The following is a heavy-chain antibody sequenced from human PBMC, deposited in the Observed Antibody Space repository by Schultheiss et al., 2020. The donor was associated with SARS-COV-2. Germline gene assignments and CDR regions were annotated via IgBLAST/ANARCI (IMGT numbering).Heavy chain of an antibody. CDR1: GFTFSSYA. CDR2: ISSSSSYI. J-gene: IGHJ6*03. D-gene: IGHD5-18*01. Sequence: GGSLRLSCAASGFTFSSYAMSWVRQAPGKGLEWVSSISSSSSYIYYADSVKGRFTISRDNAKNSLYLQMNSLRAEDTAVYYCAREGTADTAMVLGYYMDVWGKGTTVTVSS. V-gene: IGHV3-21*01. CDR3: AREGTADTAMVLGYYMDV.